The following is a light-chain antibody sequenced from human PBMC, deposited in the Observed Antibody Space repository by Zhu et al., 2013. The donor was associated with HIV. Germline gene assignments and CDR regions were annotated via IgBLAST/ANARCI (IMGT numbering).Light chain of an antibody. J-gene: IGLJ2*01. CDR3: QSYDSSLSGSV. CDR2: GNS. V-gene: IGLV1-40*01. Sequence: QSVLTQPPSVSGAPGQRVTISCAGNSSNIGADYDVHWYRQLPGTAPKLLIYGNSNRPSGVPDRFSASKSGTSASLAITGLQTEDEADYYCQSYDSSLSGSVFGGGTKLTVL. CDR1: SSNIGADYD.